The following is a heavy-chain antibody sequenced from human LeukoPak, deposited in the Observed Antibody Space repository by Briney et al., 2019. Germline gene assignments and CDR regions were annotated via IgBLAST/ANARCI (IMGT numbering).Heavy chain of an antibody. CDR2: IYYSGST. J-gene: IGHJ4*02. D-gene: IGHD3-10*01. CDR3: ARENPADYCGSGSYYYFDY. CDR1: GGSVSSGSYY. V-gene: IGHV4-61*01. Sequence: SETLSLTCTVSGGSVSSGSYYWSWIRQPPGKALEWIGYIYYSGSTNYNPSLKSRVTISVDTSKNQFSLKLSSVTAADTAVYYCARENPADYCGSGSYYYFDYWGQGTLVTVSS.